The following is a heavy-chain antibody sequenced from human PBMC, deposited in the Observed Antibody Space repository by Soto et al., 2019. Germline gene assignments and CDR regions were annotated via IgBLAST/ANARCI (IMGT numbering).Heavy chain of an antibody. V-gene: IGHV1-18*04. J-gene: IGHJ4*02. D-gene: IGHD4-17*01. CDR2: ISPYSGSS. Sequence: QVQLVQSGGEVKRPGASVKVSCKASGSDFERFPISWVRQARGQGLEWMGVISPYSGSSYYAEKFQGRVTMTTDTSTSTAYMELRSLTSDDTAVYFCAREQYEFGDLYYVDYWGQGTLVTVSS. CDR1: GSDFERFP. CDR3: AREQYEFGDLYYVDY.